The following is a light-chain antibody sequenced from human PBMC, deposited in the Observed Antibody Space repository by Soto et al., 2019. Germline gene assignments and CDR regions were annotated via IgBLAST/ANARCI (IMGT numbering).Light chain of an antibody. V-gene: IGLV3-21*04. CDR1: NIGSES. CDR2: YDS. Sequence: SYELTQPPSVSVAPGKTARITCGGNNIGSESVHWYQHRPGQAPVLVINYDSDRPSGIPERFSGSNSGNTATLTISRVEAGDEADYYCQVWDSSGDPLVVFGGGTKLTVL. CDR3: QVWDSSGDPLVV. J-gene: IGLJ2*01.